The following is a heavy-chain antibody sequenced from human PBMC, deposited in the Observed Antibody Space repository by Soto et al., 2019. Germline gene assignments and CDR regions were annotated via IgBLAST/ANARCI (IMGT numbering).Heavy chain of an antibody. CDR1: GFSLNTNGAG. CDR2: IYWDDDK. J-gene: IGHJ5*02. D-gene: IGHD1-20*01. V-gene: IGHV2-5*02. Sequence: QITLKESGPTLVKPTQTLTLTCTFSGFSLNTNGAGVVWIRQPPGKALEWLALIYWDDDKRYSPSLKSRLTIFKDASKNQAILTMTNTDPVDTATYYCAHRDPQFRDNWNGGWFDPWGQGTLVTVSS. CDR3: AHRDPQFRDNWNGGWFDP.